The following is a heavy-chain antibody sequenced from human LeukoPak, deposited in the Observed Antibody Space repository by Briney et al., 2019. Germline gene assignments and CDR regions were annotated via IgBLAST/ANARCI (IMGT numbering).Heavy chain of an antibody. V-gene: IGHV3-74*01. Sequence: GGSLRLSCPASGFMFDNYWMHWVRQAPGKGLVWLSHVSSDGSSISYTDSVNGRFTISRDNAKNTLYLQMDSLRAEDTAVYYCIRRRRFDYYLDVWGKGTTVTVSS. D-gene: IGHD3-3*01. CDR3: IRRRRFDYYLDV. J-gene: IGHJ6*03. CDR2: VSSDGSSI. CDR1: GFMFDNYW.